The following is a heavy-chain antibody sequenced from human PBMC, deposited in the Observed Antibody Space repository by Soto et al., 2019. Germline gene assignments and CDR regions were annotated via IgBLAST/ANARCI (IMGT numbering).Heavy chain of an antibody. CDR3: ANLPLYGSGFDC. Sequence: EAQLVESGGGLVQPGRSLRLSCVASGFTFDDYAIHWVRQAPGKGLEWVSGISWNGAATGYADSVKGRFTISRDNAKNSLYLQMSSLIAVDTAIYYCANLPLYGSGFDCWGQGTLVTVSS. CDR2: ISWNGAAT. J-gene: IGHJ4*02. CDR1: GFTFDDYA. D-gene: IGHD3-10*01. V-gene: IGHV3-9*01.